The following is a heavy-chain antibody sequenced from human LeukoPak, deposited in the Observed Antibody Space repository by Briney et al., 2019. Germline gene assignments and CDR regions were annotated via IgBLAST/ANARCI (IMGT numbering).Heavy chain of an antibody. CDR2: INHSGST. V-gene: IGHV4-34*01. J-gene: IGHJ6*03. Sequence: SETLSLTCAVYGGSFSAYYWIWIRQPPGKGLEWIVEINHSGSTNYNPSLKSRVTISVDTSKNQFSLKLSSVTAADTAVYYCARGRAIFGVVITKYYYYYYMDVWGKGTTVTVSS. CDR3: ARGRAIFGVVITKYYYYYYMDV. CDR1: GGSFSAYY. D-gene: IGHD3-3*01.